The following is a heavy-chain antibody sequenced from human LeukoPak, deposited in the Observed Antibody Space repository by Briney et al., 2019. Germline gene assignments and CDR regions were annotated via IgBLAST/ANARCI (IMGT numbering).Heavy chain of an antibody. CDR3: ARGAWSGYYIFDY. D-gene: IGHD3-3*01. Sequence: GSSVKVSSTASGGTFSSYAISWGRQAPGHGLEWMGGIIPIFGTANYAQKFQGRVTITTDESTSTAYMELSSLRSEDTAVYYCARGAWSGYYIFDYWGQGTLVTVSS. V-gene: IGHV1-69*05. CDR2: IIPIFGTA. CDR1: GGTFSSYA. J-gene: IGHJ4*02.